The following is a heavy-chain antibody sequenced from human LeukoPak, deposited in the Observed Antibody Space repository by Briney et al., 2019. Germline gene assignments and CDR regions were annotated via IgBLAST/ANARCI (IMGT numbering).Heavy chain of an antibody. Sequence: GGSLRLSCVASGFSFSSYAMHWVRQGPGKGLEWLAVIRDDGGYKSYADSVKGRFSISRDNSKNTLYLQMNSLRLEDTAVYYCARDYYCSGGSCLYFDYWGQGTLVTVSS. D-gene: IGHD2-15*01. CDR1: GFSFSSYA. J-gene: IGHJ4*02. V-gene: IGHV3-30*04. CDR2: IRDDGGYK. CDR3: ARDYYCSGGSCLYFDY.